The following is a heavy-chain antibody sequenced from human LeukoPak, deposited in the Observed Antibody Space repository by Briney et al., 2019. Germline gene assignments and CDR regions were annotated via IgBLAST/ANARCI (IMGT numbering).Heavy chain of an antibody. J-gene: IGHJ4*02. CDR2: IYHSGST. D-gene: IGHD6-13*01. V-gene: IGHV4-4*02. CDR3: ARALGYSSSWYRGFFDY. Sequence: PGGSLRLSCAVSGFIVSSNYMSWVRQPPGKGLEWIGEIYHSGSTNYNPSLKSRVTISVDKSKNQFSLKLSSVTAADTAVYYCARALGYSSSWYRGFFDYWGQGTLVTVSS. CDR1: GFIVSSNY.